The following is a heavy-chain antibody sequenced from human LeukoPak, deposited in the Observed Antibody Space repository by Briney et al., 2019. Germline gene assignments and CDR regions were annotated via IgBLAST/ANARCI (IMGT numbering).Heavy chain of an antibody. CDR3: ANVGGGSSRDLDY. D-gene: IGHD6-13*01. Sequence: GGFLRLSCAAAGFTFSSYAVNWVRQAPGKGLEWVLVIGSSGLVTYYADSVKGRFAISRDNSKSTLYLQMNSLRAEDTAVYYCANVGGGSSRDLDYWGQGTLVTVSS. CDR2: IGSSGLVT. CDR1: GFTFSSYA. V-gene: IGHV3-23*01. J-gene: IGHJ4*02.